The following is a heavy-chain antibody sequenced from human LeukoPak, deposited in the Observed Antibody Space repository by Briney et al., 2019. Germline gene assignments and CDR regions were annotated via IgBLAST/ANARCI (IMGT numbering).Heavy chain of an antibody. Sequence: GSLRLSCAASGFTVSSNYMSWVRQAPGKGLEWIGEVNHSGGTNYSPSLKSRVTISLDTSKNQFSLKVNSVTAADTAVYYCATRKIRGIIGHYYSGMDVWGQGTTVTVSS. CDR3: ATRKIRGIIGHYYSGMDV. J-gene: IGHJ6*02. CDR1: GFTVSSNY. V-gene: IGHV4-34*08. D-gene: IGHD3-16*02. CDR2: VNHSGGT.